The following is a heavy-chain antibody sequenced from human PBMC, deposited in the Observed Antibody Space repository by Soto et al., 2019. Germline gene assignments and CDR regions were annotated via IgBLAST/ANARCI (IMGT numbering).Heavy chain of an antibody. V-gene: IGHV4-34*01. D-gene: IGHD1-26*01. CDR2: INHSGNT. Sequence: QVQLQQWGAGLLKPSETLSLTCAVYGKSLSGYYWSWIRQPPGKALEWIGEINHSGNTNYNPSLKSRVTISVATSQNQLFLNLSSVTAADTAMYYCARHHVRGRTIAGAAEFWGQGTLVTVSS. CDR1: GKSLSGYY. CDR3: ARHHVRGRTIAGAAEF. J-gene: IGHJ4*02.